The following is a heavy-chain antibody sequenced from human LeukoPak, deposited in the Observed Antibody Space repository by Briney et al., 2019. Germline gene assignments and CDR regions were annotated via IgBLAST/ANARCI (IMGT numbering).Heavy chain of an antibody. J-gene: IGHJ4*02. CDR1: GVRFKEYG. D-gene: IGHD6-19*01. V-gene: IGHV3-30*18. CDR2: ISYDGSNK. CDR3: AKDRRYSSGWRFDY. Sequence: PGGSLRLSCVASGVRFKEYGMHWVRQAPGKGLEWVAVISYDGSNKYYADSVKGRFTIPRDNSKNTLYLQMNSLRAEDTAVYYCAKDRRYSSGWRFDYWGQGTLVTVSS.